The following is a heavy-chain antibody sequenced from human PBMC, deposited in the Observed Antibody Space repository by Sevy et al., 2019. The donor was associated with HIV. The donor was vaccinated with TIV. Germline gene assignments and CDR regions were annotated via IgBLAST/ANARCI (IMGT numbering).Heavy chain of an antibody. CDR2: ISWKSGSI. Sequence: GGSLRLSCAASGFTFDDYAMHWVRQAPGKGLEWVSGISWKSGSIGYAGSVKGRFTISRDNAKNSLYLQMNSLRADDTALYYCAKEGYGGIAAAGTGEFDPWGQGTLVTVSS. V-gene: IGHV3-9*01. CDR3: AKEGYGGIAAAGTGEFDP. J-gene: IGHJ5*02. CDR1: GFTFDDYA. D-gene: IGHD6-13*01.